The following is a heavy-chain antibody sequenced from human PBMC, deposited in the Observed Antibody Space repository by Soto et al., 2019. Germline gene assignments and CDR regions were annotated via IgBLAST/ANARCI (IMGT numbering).Heavy chain of an antibody. CDR2: AAYSGGT. Sequence: SETLSLTCTVSGGSIANNNYFWGWVRQPPGKGLEWIGSAAYSGGTYKNPSLKSRVTVSVDTSKNQFSLKLTSVTAADTAVYYCEKVVVGATSHSDFDSWGQGTLVTVSS. V-gene: IGHV4-39*01. D-gene: IGHD2-15*01. CDR1: GGSIANNNYF. J-gene: IGHJ4*02. CDR3: EKVVVGATSHSDFDS.